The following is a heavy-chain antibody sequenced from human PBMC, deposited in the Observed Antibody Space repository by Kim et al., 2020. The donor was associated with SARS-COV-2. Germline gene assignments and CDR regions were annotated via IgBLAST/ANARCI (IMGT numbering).Heavy chain of an antibody. CDR3: ARDHGSIAVAGGAYYFDY. J-gene: IGHJ4*02. CDR1: GFTFSSYW. D-gene: IGHD6-19*01. Sequence: GGSLRLSCAASGFTFSSYWMSWVRQAPGKGLEWVANIKQDGSEKYYVDSVKGRFTISRDNAKNSLYLQMNSLRAEDTAVYYCARDHGSIAVAGGAYYFDYWGQGTLVTVSS. V-gene: IGHV3-7*01. CDR2: IKQDGSEK.